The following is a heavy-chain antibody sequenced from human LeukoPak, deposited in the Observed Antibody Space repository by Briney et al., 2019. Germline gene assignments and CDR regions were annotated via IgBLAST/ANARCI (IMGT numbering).Heavy chain of an antibody. Sequence: SVKVSCKASGGTFSSYAISWVRQAPGQGLEWMGGIIPIFGTANYAQKFQGRVTITTDESTSTAYMELSSLRSEGTAVYYCARAPWDYYGSGSYYPGGYYYYMDVWGKGTTVTVSS. J-gene: IGHJ6*03. CDR2: IIPIFGTA. D-gene: IGHD3-10*01. V-gene: IGHV1-69*05. CDR1: GGTFSSYA. CDR3: ARAPWDYYGSGSYYPGGYYYYMDV.